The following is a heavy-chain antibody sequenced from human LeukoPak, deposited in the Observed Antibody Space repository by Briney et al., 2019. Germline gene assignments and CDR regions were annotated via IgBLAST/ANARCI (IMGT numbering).Heavy chain of an antibody. CDR2: ISYDGSNK. D-gene: IGHD3-9*01. Sequence: SCEASGYTFTTYGIGWVRQAPGKGLEWVAVISYDGSNKYYADSVKGRFTISRDNSKNTLYLQMNSLRAEDTAVYYCAKDLYLTGYSFDYWGQGTLVTVSS. CDR1: GYTFTTYG. J-gene: IGHJ4*02. CDR3: AKDLYLTGYSFDY. V-gene: IGHV3-30*18.